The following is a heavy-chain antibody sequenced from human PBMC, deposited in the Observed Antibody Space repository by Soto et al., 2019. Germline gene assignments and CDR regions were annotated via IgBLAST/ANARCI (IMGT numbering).Heavy chain of an antibody. CDR2: VNHSGEA. D-gene: IGHD2-21*02. V-gene: IGHV4-34*01. Sequence: SETLSLTCGVYGGSFRNYYWIWVRQPPGKGLEWIGEVNHSGEATYNPSLQSRVTISLDTSKDQFSLKLKSVTAADTALYFCARQRTSVVTQAYFDVWGPGSLVTVSS. J-gene: IGHJ4*02. CDR1: GGSFRNYY. CDR3: ARQRTSVVTQAYFDV.